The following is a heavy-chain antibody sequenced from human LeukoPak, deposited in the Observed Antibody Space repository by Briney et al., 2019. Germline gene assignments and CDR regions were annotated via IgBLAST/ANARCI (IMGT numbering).Heavy chain of an antibody. Sequence: SVKVSCKASGYTFTYRYLHWVRQAPGQALEWMGWITPFNGNTNYAQKLQDRVTITRDRSMSTAYMELSSLRSEDTAMYYCASSGYCSGGSCLSPWGQGTLVTVSS. J-gene: IGHJ5*02. CDR3: ASSGYCSGGSCLSP. V-gene: IGHV1-45*02. D-gene: IGHD2-15*01. CDR2: ITPFNGNT. CDR1: GYTFTYRY.